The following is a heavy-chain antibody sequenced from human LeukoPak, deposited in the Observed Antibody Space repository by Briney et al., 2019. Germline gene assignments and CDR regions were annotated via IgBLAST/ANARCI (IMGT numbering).Heavy chain of an antibody. CDR2: INPDSGGT. CDR3: ARALEVGDY. D-gene: IGHD1-1*01. V-gene: IGHV1-2*02. Sequence: ASVKLSCKASGYTFTGYYMHWVRQAPGQGLEWMGWINPDSGGTTYAQKFQGRVTMTRDASIITVYMELSSLISDDTAMYYCARALEVGDYWGQGTLVTVSS. CDR1: GYTFTGYY. J-gene: IGHJ4*02.